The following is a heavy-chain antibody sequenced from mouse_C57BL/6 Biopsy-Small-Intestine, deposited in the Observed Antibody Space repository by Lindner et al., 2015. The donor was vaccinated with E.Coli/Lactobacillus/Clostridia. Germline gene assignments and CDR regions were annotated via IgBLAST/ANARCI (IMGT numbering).Heavy chain of an antibody. V-gene: IGHV1-63*01. CDR3: ARHEVDWGRFAY. D-gene: IGHD1-3*01. J-gene: IGHJ3*01. CDR1: GYTFTNYW. CDR2: IYPGGGYT. Sequence: VQLQESGAELVRPGTSVKMSCKASGYTFTNYWIGWAKQRPGHGLEWIGDIYPGGGYTNYNEKFKGKATLTADKSSSTAYMQFSSLTSEDSAIYYCARHEVDWGRFAYWGQGTLVTVSA.